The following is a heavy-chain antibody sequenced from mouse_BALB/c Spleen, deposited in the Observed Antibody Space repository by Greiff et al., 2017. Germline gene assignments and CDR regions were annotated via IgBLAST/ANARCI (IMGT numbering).Heavy chain of an antibody. Sequence: EVKLVESGGGLVQPGGSLRLSCATSGFTFTAYYMSWVPQPPGKALEWLGFIRNKANGYTTEYSASVKGRFTISRDNSQSILYLQMNTLIAEDSATDYCARDRDGYVDYWGQGTTLTVSS. CDR2: IRNKANGYTT. CDR1: GFTFTAYY. D-gene: IGHD3-3*01. J-gene: IGHJ2*01. V-gene: IGHV7-3*02. CDR3: ARDRDGYVDY.